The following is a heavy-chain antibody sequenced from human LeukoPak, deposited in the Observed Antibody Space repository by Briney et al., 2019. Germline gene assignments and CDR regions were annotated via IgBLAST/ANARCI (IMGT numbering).Heavy chain of an antibody. CDR1: GFTFSNYE. Sequence: GGSLRPSCAASGFTFSNYEMNWVRQAPGKGLEWVSYISGSGSTIYYADSVKGRFTISRDNAKDSLYLQMNSLRAEDTAVYYCARVRSGYSHENYFDYWGQGTLVTVS. V-gene: IGHV3-48*03. CDR3: ARVRSGYSHENYFDY. J-gene: IGHJ4*02. CDR2: ISGSGSTI. D-gene: IGHD5-18*01.